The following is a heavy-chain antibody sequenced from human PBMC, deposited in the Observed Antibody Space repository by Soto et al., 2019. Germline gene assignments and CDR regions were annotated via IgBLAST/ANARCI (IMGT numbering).Heavy chain of an antibody. Sequence: GASVKVSCKASGYTFTSYAMHWVRQAPGQRLEWLGWINVGNGNTKYSHKFQGRVTITRDTSASTAYMELSSLRSEDTAVYYCARDVGGRYFDWLLPPGWFDPWGQGTLVTVSS. CDR2: INVGNGNT. CDR1: GYTFTSYA. CDR3: ARDVGGRYFDWLLPPGWFDP. V-gene: IGHV1-3*01. J-gene: IGHJ5*02. D-gene: IGHD3-9*01.